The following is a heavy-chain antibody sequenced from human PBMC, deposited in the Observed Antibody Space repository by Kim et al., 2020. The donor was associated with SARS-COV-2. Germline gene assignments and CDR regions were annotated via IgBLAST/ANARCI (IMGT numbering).Heavy chain of an antibody. V-gene: IGHV3-74*03. D-gene: IGHD3-3*01. Sequence: NYRTYADSEKDRFTISRDRAKNTLYLQMNRLRAEDTVVYYCARGNYDIGDVWGEGTRVTVSS. J-gene: IGHJ3*01. CDR2: NYR. CDR3: ARGNYDIGDV.